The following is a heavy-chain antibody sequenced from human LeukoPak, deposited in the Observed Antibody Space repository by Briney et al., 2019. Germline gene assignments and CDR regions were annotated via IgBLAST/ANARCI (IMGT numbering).Heavy chain of an antibody. CDR1: GFTFSSYT. J-gene: IGHJ4*02. CDR2: ISSNGGST. Sequence: GGSLRLSCSASGFTFSSYTMHWVRQAPGKGLEYVSAISSNGGSTYYADSVKGRLTISRDNPKNTLYLQMSSLRAEDTAVYYCVKDLGPYGGGSFPGFHWGQGTLVTVSS. V-gene: IGHV3-64D*09. D-gene: IGHD3-10*01. CDR3: VKDLGPYGGGSFPGFH.